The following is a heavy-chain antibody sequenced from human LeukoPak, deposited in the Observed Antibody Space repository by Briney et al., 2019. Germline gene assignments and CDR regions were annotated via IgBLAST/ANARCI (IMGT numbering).Heavy chain of an antibody. Sequence: GGSLRLSCAASGFTLSSYSMNWVRQAPGKGLEWVSSISSSSSYIYYADSVKGRFTISRDTAKNSLYLQMTSLRAEDTAVYYCARAGGSPSPPRPNWFDPWGQGTLVTVSS. V-gene: IGHV3-21*01. J-gene: IGHJ5*02. CDR3: ARAGGSPSPPRPNWFDP. D-gene: IGHD2-2*01. CDR1: GFTLSSYS. CDR2: ISSSSSYI.